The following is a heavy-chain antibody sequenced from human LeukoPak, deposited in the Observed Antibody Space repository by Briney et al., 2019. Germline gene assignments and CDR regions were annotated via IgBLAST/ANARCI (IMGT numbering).Heavy chain of an antibody. CDR2: IYHTGST. J-gene: IGHJ5*02. V-gene: IGHV4-59*02. CDR3: ARVNYYDSSSRFDP. Sequence: SETLSLTCTISGGSVSDYYWSWIRQSPGKGLEWIGYIYHTGSTSYSPSLKSRVTISADTSQNQFSLKLSSVTAADTAVYYCARVNYYDSSSRFDPWGQGTLVTVSS. D-gene: IGHD3-22*01. CDR1: GGSVSDYY.